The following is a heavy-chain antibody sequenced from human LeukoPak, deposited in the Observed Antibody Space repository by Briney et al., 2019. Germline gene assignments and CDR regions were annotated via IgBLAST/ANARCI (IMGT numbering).Heavy chain of an antibody. Sequence: PGGSLRLSCAASAFTFSSYAMSWVPQAPGKGLEWVSAISGSGGSTYYADSVKGRFTISRANSKNNMHLRRHSLRAEARALYYCANAVGTMVRGVIMIGYFEYWGQGTVVSVSS. CDR3: ANAVGTMVRGVIMIGYFEY. CDR2: ISGSGGST. CDR1: AFTFSSYA. V-gene: IGHV3-23*01. D-gene: IGHD3-10*01. J-gene: IGHJ4*02.